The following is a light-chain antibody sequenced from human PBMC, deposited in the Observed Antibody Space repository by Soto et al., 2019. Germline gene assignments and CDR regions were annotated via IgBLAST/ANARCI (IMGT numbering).Light chain of an antibody. CDR3: QQSYTTVLT. V-gene: IGKV1-39*01. Sequence: DIQMTQSPSSLSASVGDRVTMTCRASQRISSYLSWYQQRPGKAPKLLIYSASSLQTGVPSRFSASGSWTEFTLTITHLQTEDFATYYCQQSYTTVLTFGGGTKVDIK. J-gene: IGKJ4*01. CDR2: SAS. CDR1: QRISSY.